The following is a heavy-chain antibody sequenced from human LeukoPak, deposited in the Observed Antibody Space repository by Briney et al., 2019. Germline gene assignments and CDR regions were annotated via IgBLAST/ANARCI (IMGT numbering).Heavy chain of an antibody. D-gene: IGHD2-2*01. CDR3: ARDPGYCSSTSCYFRFDP. V-gene: IGHV1-69*04. J-gene: IGHJ5*02. Sequence: ILGIANYAQKFQGRVTITADKSTSTAYMELSSLRSEDTAVYYCARDPGYCSSTSCYFRFDPWGQGTLVTVSS. CDR2: ILGIA.